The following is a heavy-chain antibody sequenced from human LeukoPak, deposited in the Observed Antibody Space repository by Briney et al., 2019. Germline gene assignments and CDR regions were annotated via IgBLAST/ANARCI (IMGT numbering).Heavy chain of an antibody. CDR3: TTHAGHTSFHILNFDF. D-gene: IGHD2-8*01. CDR2: IYGEGST. V-gene: IGHV3-53*01. CDR1: GFTFSSYS. Sequence: SGGSLRLSCAASGFTFSSYSMNWVRQAPGKGLEWVSIIYGEGSTNYADSVGGRFTISRDNSKNTVHLQMNSLRAEDTAIYYCTTHAGHTSFHILNFDFWGQGTLVTVSS. J-gene: IGHJ4*02.